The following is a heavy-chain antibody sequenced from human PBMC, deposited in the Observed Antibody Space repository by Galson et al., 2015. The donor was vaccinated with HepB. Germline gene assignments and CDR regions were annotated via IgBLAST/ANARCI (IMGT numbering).Heavy chain of an antibody. D-gene: IGHD1-7*01. V-gene: IGHV3-23*01. CDR1: GFTFSNAA. J-gene: IGHJ4*02. CDR3: TKVNPTTRGYFDY. CDR2: ISGGGIST. Sequence: SLRLSCAASGFTFSNAAMSWVRQAPGKGLEWVSIISGGGISTFYADSVKGRVTISRDNSRNTLYLQMNSLGAEDTAVYYCTKVNPTTRGYFDYWGQGSLVTVSS.